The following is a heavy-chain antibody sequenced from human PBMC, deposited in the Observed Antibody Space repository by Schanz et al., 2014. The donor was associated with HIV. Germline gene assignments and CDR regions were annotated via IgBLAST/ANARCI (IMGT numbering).Heavy chain of an antibody. CDR1: GHIFTGYL. V-gene: IGHV1-2*02. Sequence: QVQLVQSGAEVKEPGASVKVSCKPYGHIFTGYLIHWVRQAPGQGLEWMGWINPNSGATDSAQKFQGRVTMSMDTSISTAYMEVRSLRSDDTALYFCARDLVDSSTWYDAFDIWGQGTKVTVSS. CDR3: ARDLVDSSTWYDAFDI. D-gene: IGHD6-13*01. CDR2: INPNSGAT. J-gene: IGHJ3*02.